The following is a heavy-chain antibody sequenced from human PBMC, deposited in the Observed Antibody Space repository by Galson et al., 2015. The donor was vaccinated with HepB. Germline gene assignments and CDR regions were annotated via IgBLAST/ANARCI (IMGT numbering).Heavy chain of an antibody. V-gene: IGHV4-38-2*01. CDR2: IDHSGIT. J-gene: IGHJ4*02. CDR3: ARLKREPNHSSGFNDY. Sequence: ETLSLTCAVSGYSISSTYYWGWIRQPPGKGLEWIGSIDHSGITYHNPSLKSRVTISVDTSKNQFSLKLSSVTAADTAVYYCARLKREPNHSSGFNDYWGQGTLVTVSS. CDR1: GYSISSTYY. D-gene: IGHD6-19*01.